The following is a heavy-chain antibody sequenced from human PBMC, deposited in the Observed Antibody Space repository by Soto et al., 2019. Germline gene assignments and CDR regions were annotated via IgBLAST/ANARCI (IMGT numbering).Heavy chain of an antibody. V-gene: IGHV4-31*01. CDR2: IYYSGSN. Sequence: QVQLQESGPGLVKPSQTLSLTCTVSGGSISSGGYYWSWIRQHPGKGLEWIGYIYYSGSNYYNPYLNSPVTISLDTSKNQFSLKLSSVTAADKAVYYCARDRQRNSSSWLRDYYGMDVWRQGTTVTVSS. J-gene: IGHJ6*02. D-gene: IGHD6-13*01. CDR1: GGSISSGGYY. CDR3: ARDRQRNSSSWLRDYYGMDV.